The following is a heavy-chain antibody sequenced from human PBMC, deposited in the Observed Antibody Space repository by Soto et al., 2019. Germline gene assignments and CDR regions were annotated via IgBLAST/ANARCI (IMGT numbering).Heavy chain of an antibody. CDR2: ISYDGSNK. Sequence: GGSLRLSCAASGFTFSSYGMHWVRQAPGKGLEWVAVISYDGSNKYYADYVKGRFTISRDNSKNTLYLQMNSLRAEDTAVYYCAKDAPYFDYWGQGTLVTVSS. CDR1: GFTFSSYG. V-gene: IGHV3-30*18. CDR3: AKDAPYFDY. J-gene: IGHJ4*02.